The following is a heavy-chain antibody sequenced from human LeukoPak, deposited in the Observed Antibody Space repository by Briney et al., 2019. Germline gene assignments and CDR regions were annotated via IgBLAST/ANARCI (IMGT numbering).Heavy chain of an antibody. CDR2: INPNSGGT. Sequence: ASVKVSCKVSGYTLTELSMHWVRQAPGQGLEWMGWINPNSGGTNYAQKFQGRVTMTRDTSISTAYMELSRLRSDDTAVYYCARENCSSTSCYVNWFDPWGQGTLVTVSS. J-gene: IGHJ5*02. CDR3: ARENCSSTSCYVNWFDP. CDR1: GYTLTELS. D-gene: IGHD2-2*01. V-gene: IGHV1-2*02.